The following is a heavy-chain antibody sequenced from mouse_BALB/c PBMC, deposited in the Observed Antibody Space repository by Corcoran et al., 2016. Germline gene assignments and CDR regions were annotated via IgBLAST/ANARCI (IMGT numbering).Heavy chain of an antibody. D-gene: IGHD2-1*01. CDR2: IDPANGNT. Sequence: EVQLQQSGAELVKPGASVKLSCTASGFNIKDTYMHWVKQRPEHGLEWIGRIDPANGNTKYDPKFQGKATITADTSSNTAYLQLSSLTSEDTAVYYCARSGNYYAMDYWGQGTSVTVSS. CDR3: ARSGNYYAMDY. CDR1: GFNIKDTY. V-gene: IGHV14-3*02. J-gene: IGHJ4*01.